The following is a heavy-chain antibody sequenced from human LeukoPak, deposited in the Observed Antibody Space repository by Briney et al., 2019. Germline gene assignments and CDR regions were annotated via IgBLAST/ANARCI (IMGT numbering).Heavy chain of an antibody. V-gene: IGHV1-69*05. CDR3: ARGDGYGDNWFDS. J-gene: IGHJ5*01. CDR1: GGTFSSYG. CDR2: IIPIFGTA. D-gene: IGHD5-24*01. Sequence: GSSVKVSCKAFGGTFSSYGIGWVRQAPGQGLEWMGRIIPIFGTAYYAQKFQGIVTITTDESTSTAYMELSSLRSEDTAVYYCARGDGYGDNWFDSWGQGTLVTVSS.